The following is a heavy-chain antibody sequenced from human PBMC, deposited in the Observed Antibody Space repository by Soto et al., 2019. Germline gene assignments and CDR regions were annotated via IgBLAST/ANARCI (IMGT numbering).Heavy chain of an antibody. Sequence: GGSLRLSCAASGFTFSSYSMNWVRQAPGKGLEWVSSISSSSSYIYYADSVKGRFTISRDNAKNTLYLQMNSLRAEDTAVYYCAKYGSNYYESSGYGPFDYWGQGTLVTVS. CDR2: ISSSSSYI. CDR3: AKYGSNYYESSGYGPFDY. J-gene: IGHJ4*02. D-gene: IGHD3-22*01. V-gene: IGHV3-21*04. CDR1: GFTFSSYS.